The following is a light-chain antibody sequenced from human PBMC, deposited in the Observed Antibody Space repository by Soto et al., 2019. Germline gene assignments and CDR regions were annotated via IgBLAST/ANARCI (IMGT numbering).Light chain of an antibody. CDR1: QSVLYSSSNKNY. V-gene: IGKV4-1*01. J-gene: IGKJ2*02. CDR3: QHYNSYSGT. Sequence: DIVLTQSPDSLAVSLGERATINCKSSQSVLYSSSNKNYLAWYQQKPGQPPKVLIYWASTRESGVPDRFSGSGSGTDFTLTISSLQPDDFATYYCQHYNSYSGTFGQGTKLEIK. CDR2: WAS.